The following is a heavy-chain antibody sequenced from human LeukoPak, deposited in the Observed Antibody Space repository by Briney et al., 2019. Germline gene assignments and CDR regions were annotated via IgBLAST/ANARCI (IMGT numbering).Heavy chain of an antibody. V-gene: IGHV4-34*01. J-gene: IGHJ4*02. CDR1: GGSFSGYY. CDR2: INHSGST. D-gene: IGHD2-2*01. Sequence: PSETLSLTCAVYGGSFSGYYWSWIRQPPGKGLEWIGEINHSGSTNYNPSLKSRVTISVDTSKNQFSLKLSSVTAADTAVYYCARRSRYDLLFFDYWGQGSLVTVSS. CDR3: ARRSRYDLLFFDY.